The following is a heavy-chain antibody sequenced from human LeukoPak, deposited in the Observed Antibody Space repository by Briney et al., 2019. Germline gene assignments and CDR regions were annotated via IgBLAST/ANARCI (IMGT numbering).Heavy chain of an antibody. CDR2: INHSGST. J-gene: IGHJ6*03. V-gene: IGHV4-34*01. CDR1: GGSFSGYY. CDR3: ARGKGLTIFGVVIMFAGSYYMDV. D-gene: IGHD3-3*01. Sequence: SETLSLTCAVYGGSFSGYYWSWIRQPPGKGLEWIGEINHSGSTNYNPSLKSRVTISVDTSKNQFSLKLSSVTAADTAVYYCARGKGLTIFGVVIMFAGSYYMDVWGKGTTVTVSS.